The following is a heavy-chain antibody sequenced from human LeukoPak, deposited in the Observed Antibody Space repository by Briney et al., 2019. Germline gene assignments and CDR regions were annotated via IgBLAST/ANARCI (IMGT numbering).Heavy chain of an antibody. D-gene: IGHD2-8*01. Sequence: KPSETLSLTCTVSGFSISSGYYWSWIRQPPGKGLEWIGYIYYSGSTNYSPSLKSRVTISVDTSKNQFSLKLSSVTAADTAVYYCAREPYATNWFDPWGQGALVTVSS. CDR1: GFSISSGYY. CDR3: AREPYATNWFDP. CDR2: IYYSGST. V-gene: IGHV4-61*01. J-gene: IGHJ5*02.